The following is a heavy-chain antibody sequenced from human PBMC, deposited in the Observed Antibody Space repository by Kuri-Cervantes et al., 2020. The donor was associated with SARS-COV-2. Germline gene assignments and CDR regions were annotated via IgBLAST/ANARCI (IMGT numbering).Heavy chain of an antibody. J-gene: IGHJ4*02. CDR2: VGNGGSLT. V-gene: IGHV3-23*01. CDR1: GFTFGDYA. Sequence: GGSLRLSCTASGFTFGDYAMSWFRQAPGKGLEWVSIVGNGGSLTYYADSVKGRLTISRDNSKNTLYLQMNSLRDEDTAVYYCARDKNWAFDYWGQGTLVTVSS. D-gene: IGHD7-27*01. CDR3: ARDKNWAFDY.